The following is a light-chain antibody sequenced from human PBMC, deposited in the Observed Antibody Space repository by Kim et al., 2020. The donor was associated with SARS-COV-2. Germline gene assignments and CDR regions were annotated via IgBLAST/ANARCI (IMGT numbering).Light chain of an antibody. Sequence: GKTVTISCTGTSGSIASNNVQWYQQRQGTSPPAVIFENNQSPSGVPDRFSVSIDGSSNSASLTISGLKTEDEADYYCQSFDSNIQVFGGGTQLTVL. CDR2: ENN. CDR3: QSFDSNIQV. V-gene: IGLV6-57*01. CDR1: SGSIASNN. J-gene: IGLJ7*01.